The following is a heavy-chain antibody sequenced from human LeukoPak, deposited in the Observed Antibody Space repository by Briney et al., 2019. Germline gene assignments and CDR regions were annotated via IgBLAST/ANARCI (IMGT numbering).Heavy chain of an antibody. J-gene: IGHJ4*02. V-gene: IGHV3-30*02. CDR1: GFTFSSYG. D-gene: IGHD6-19*01. CDR2: IPSDGSNK. Sequence: GGSLRLSCAASGFTFSSYGMHWVRQAPGKGLEWVTFIPSDGSNKYYADSVKGRFTISRDNSKNTLYLQMNSLRGEDTAVYYCAKDPVAGAKGGGADFDYWGQGTLVTVSS. CDR3: AKDPVAGAKGGGADFDY.